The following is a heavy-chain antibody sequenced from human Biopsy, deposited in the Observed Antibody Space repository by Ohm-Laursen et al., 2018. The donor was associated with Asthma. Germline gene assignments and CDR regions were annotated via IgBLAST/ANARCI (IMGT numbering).Heavy chain of an antibody. CDR2: ISWNSGSI. D-gene: IGHD1-26*01. CDR3: AKGEWELLEANFDD. Sequence: SLRLSFAASGFTFDDYAMHWVRQAPGKGLEWVSGISWNSGSIGYADSVKGRFTISRDNAKNSLYLQMNSLRAEDTALYYCAKGEWELLEANFDDWGQGTLVTVSS. V-gene: IGHV3-9*01. CDR1: GFTFDDYA. J-gene: IGHJ4*01.